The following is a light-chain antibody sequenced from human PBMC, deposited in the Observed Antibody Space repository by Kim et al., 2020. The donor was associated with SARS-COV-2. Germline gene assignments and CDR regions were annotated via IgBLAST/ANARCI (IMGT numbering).Light chain of an antibody. J-gene: IGKJ1*01. CDR2: DAS. Sequence: DIQMTQSPSTLSASVGDRVTITCRASQNISTCLARYQQRPGKAPKVLIYDASKLQSGVPSRFSGSGSETEFTLTINGLQPDDFATYHCQQYKTYWTFGQGTKVDIK. CDR1: QNISTC. V-gene: IGKV1-5*01. CDR3: QQYKTYWT.